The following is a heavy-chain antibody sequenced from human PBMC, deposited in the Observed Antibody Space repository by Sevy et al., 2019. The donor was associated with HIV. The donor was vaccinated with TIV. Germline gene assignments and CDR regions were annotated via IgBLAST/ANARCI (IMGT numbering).Heavy chain of an antibody. D-gene: IGHD3-3*01. J-gene: IGHJ6*02. V-gene: IGHV3-49*03. Sequence: GESLKISCTASGFTFGDYAMSWLRQAPGKGLEWVGFIKSKTYGGTTEYAASVKGRFTISRDDSKSIAYLQMNSLKTEDTALYYCSRVQGTISPYNYFGMDVWGQGTTVTVSS. CDR2: IKSKTYGGTT. CDR1: GFTFGDYA. CDR3: SRVQGTISPYNYFGMDV.